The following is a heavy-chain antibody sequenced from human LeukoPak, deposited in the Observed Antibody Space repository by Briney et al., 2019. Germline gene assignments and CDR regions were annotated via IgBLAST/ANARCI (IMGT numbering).Heavy chain of an antibody. V-gene: IGHV3-64*04. CDR2: ISSNGGST. J-gene: IGHJ4*02. Sequence: GGSLRLSCAASGFTFSSYAMHWVRQAPGKGLEYVSAISSNGGSTYYADSVKGRFTISRDNSKNTLYLQVNSLRAEDTAVYYCAKGGKWDVTPFDYWGQGTLVTVSS. CDR3: AKGGKWDVTPFDY. CDR1: GFTFSSYA. D-gene: IGHD1-26*01.